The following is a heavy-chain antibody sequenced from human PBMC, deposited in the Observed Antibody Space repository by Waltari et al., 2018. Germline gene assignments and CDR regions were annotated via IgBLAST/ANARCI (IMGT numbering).Heavy chain of an antibody. D-gene: IGHD6-13*01. CDR2: ISSSSSYI. V-gene: IGHV3-21*01. Sequence: DVQLVESVGGLVKLGGSLSPSCVDSGSTFSSHSTPWVRQAPGKGLEWVSSISSSSSYIYYADSVKGRFTISRDNAKNSLYLQMNSLRAEDTAVYYCARDRVGSSWSKDYFDYWGQGTLVTVSS. CDR1: GSTFSSHS. J-gene: IGHJ4*02. CDR3: ARDRVGSSWSKDYFDY.